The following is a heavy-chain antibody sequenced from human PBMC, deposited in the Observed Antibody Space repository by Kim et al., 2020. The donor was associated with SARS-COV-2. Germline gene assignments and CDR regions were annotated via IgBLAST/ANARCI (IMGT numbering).Heavy chain of an antibody. V-gene: IGHV3-30*04. CDR2: ISNDGRNK. CDR1: GFIFSTYA. D-gene: IGHD3-9*01. J-gene: IGHJ4*02. Sequence: GGSLRLSCDASGFIFSTYAMHWVRQPPGKGLEWVAVISNDGRNKYYADSVTGRFTISRDNSQNTVYLQLNTLRGDDTAVYFCARGEHLTGYAGLAYWGQG. CDR3: ARGEHLTGYAGLAY.